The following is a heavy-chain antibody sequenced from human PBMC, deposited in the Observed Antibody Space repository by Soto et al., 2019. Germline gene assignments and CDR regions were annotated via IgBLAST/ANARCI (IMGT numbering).Heavy chain of an antibody. D-gene: IGHD3-10*02. CDR3: ASVRGGYYYAMDV. CDR1: GGSISISNW. CDR2: IYHSGST. Sequence: SETLSLTYAVSGGSISISNWCIWVRQPPGKGLEWIGEIYHSGSTNYNPSLKSRVTISVDKSKNQFSLKLSSVTAADTAVYYCASVRGGYYYAMDVWGQGTTVT. V-gene: IGHV4-4*02. J-gene: IGHJ6*02.